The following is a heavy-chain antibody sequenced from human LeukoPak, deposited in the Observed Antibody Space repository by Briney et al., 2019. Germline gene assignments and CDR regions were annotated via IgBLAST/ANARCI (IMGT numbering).Heavy chain of an antibody. V-gene: IGHV4-30-4*08. D-gene: IGHD3-22*01. CDR3: ARGDSSGYYHLPHDV. J-gene: IGHJ4*02. Sequence: PSETLSLTCTVSGGSISSGDYYWRWIRQPPGKGLEWIGYIYYSGSTYYNPSLKSRVTISVDTSKNQFSLKLSSVTAADTPVYYCARGDSSGYYHLPHDVWGQGTLVTVSS. CDR1: GGSISSGDYY. CDR2: IYYSGST.